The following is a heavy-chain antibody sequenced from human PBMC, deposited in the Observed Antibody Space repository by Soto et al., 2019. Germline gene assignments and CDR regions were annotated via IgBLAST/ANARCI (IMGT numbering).Heavy chain of an antibody. Sequence: QVQLVQSGAEVKKPESSVKVSCKAPGGTFSTYAISWVRQAPGQGLEWMGGIIPMFGTANYAQRFQDRVTITADESTNTVYMEMSILRSEDTAVDFCARGIQLWLQRINTGYSGWGQGALVTVSS. CDR3: ARGIQLWLQRINTGYSG. J-gene: IGHJ4*02. D-gene: IGHD5-18*01. V-gene: IGHV1-69*12. CDR2: IIPMFGTA. CDR1: GGTFSTYA.